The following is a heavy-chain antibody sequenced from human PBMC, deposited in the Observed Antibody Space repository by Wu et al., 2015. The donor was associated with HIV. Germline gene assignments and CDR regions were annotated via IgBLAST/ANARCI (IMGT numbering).Heavy chain of an antibody. CDR3: ARTGHIGSGYRTDAFDI. J-gene: IGHJ3*02. V-gene: IGHV1-2*02. CDR2: INPNSGGT. CDR1: GYTFTGYY. Sequence: QAQLVQSGAEVKKPGASVKVSCKASGYTFTGYYMHWVRQAPGQGLEWMGWINPNSGGTNYAQKFQGRVTMTRDTSISTAYMELSRLRSDDTAVYYCARTGHIGSGYRTDAFDIWGQGTMVTVSS. D-gene: IGHD3-22*01.